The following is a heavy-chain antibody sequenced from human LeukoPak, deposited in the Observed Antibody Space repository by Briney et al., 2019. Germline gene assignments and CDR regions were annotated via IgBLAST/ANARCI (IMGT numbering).Heavy chain of an antibody. CDR2: INERGSET. V-gene: IGHV3-7*01. Sequence: GGSLRLSCAASGFMFPNHWMTWVRQAPGKGLEWVANINERGSETYYADYVKGRSTISRDNTKKSLFLQLNSLSVEDTAMYYCAKDYSFSNFNWGQGTLVTVSS. J-gene: IGHJ4*02. D-gene: IGHD2-15*01. CDR1: GFMFPNHW. CDR3: AKDYSFSNFN.